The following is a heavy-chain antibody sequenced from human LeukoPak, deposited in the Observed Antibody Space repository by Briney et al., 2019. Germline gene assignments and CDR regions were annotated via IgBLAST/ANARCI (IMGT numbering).Heavy chain of an antibody. CDR2: INHSGST. Sequence: SETLSLTCAVYGGSFSGYYWSWIRQPPGKGLEWIGEINHSGSTNYNPSLKSRVTISVDTSKNQFSLKLSSVTAADTAVYYCARGGPYYYDSSGYYYVGDAFDIWGQGTMVTVSS. D-gene: IGHD3-22*01. CDR3: ARGGPYYYDSSGYYYVGDAFDI. V-gene: IGHV4-34*01. J-gene: IGHJ3*02. CDR1: GGSFSGYY.